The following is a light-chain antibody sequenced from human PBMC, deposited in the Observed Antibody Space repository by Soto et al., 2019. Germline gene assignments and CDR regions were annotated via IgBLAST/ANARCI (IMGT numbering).Light chain of an antibody. V-gene: IGLV2-14*01. CDR2: EVS. CDR3: SSYTSSSTLVV. J-gene: IGLJ2*01. CDR1: SSDVGGYNY. Sequence: QSVLTQPDFVSGSPGQSITISCTGTSSDVGGYNYVSWYQQHPGKAPKLMIYEVSNRPEGVSNRFSGSKSGITASLTISGLQAEDESDYNCSSYTSSSTLVVFGGGTKHTVL.